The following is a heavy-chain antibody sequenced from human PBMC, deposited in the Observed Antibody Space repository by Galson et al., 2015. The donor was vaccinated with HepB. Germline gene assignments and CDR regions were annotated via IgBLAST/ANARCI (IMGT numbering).Heavy chain of an antibody. CDR2: MNPNSGNT. D-gene: IGHD6-13*01. Sequence: SVKVSCKASGYTFTSYDINWVRQATGQGLEWMGWMNPNSGNTGYAQKFQGRVTMTRNTSISTAYMELSSLRSEDTAVYYCARGLGLLYSSSPDAASDIWGQGTMVTASS. V-gene: IGHV1-8*01. J-gene: IGHJ3*02. CDR3: ARGLGLLYSSSPDAASDI. CDR1: GYTFTSYD.